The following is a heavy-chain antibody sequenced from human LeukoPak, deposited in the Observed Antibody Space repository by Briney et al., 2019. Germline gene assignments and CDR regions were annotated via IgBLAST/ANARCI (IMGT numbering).Heavy chain of an antibody. V-gene: IGHV3-23*01. CDR1: GFTFSSYA. Sequence: GGSLRLSCAASGFTFSSYAMSWVRQAPGKGLEWVSAISGSGGSTYYADSVKGRFTISRDNSKNTLYLQVNSLRAEDTAVYYCAGNFWSGYYAIDYWGQGTLVTVSS. D-gene: IGHD3-3*01. CDR3: AGNFWSGYYAIDY. CDR2: ISGSGGST. J-gene: IGHJ4*02.